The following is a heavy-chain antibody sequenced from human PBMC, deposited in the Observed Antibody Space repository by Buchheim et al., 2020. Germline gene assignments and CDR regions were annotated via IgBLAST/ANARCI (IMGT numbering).Heavy chain of an antibody. CDR3: ARDVMDCSSVRCYNFFDY. CDR1: GGSVSSGYYY. J-gene: IGHJ4*02. D-gene: IGHD2-2*02. V-gene: IGHV4-61*01. CDR2: IYDSGST. Sequence: QVQLQESGPGLVKPSETLSLTCTVSGGSVSSGYYYWSWIRQPPGKGLEWIGYIYDSGSTKYNPSLKSRVTISVDTSKNQISLNLSSVTAADTAVYYCARDVMDCSSVRCYNFFDYWGQGTL.